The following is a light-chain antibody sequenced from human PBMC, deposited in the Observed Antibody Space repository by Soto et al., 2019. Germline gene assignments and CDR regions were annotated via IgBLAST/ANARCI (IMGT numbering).Light chain of an antibody. J-gene: IGKJ2*02. CDR1: QSVSNN. CDR3: QQYNNWPPCT. Sequence: EIVMTQSPATLSVSPGERATLSCRASQSVSNNLAWYQQKPGQAPRLLIYGASTRAAGIPARFSGSGSGTEFTLTIRSLQSEDFAVYYCQQYNNWPPCTFGQGTKREIK. V-gene: IGKV3-15*01. CDR2: GAS.